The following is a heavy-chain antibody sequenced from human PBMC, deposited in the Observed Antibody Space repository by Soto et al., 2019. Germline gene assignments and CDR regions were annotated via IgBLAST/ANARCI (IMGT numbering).Heavy chain of an antibody. CDR3: ARYCSSTSCSPPYYGMDV. Sequence: GGSLRLSCAASGFSVNSNDMSWVRQAPGKGLEWVSVIYSGGSTYYADSVRGRFTISRDNSKNTLYLQMNSLRAEDTAVYYCARYCSSTSCSPPYYGMDVWGQGTTVTVYS. D-gene: IGHD2-2*01. J-gene: IGHJ6*02. V-gene: IGHV3-66*02. CDR1: GFSVNSND. CDR2: IYSGGST.